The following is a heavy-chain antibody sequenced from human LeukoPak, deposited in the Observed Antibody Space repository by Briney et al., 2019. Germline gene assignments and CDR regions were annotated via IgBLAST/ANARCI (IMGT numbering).Heavy chain of an antibody. J-gene: IGHJ3*02. Sequence: GGSLRLSCAASGFTFSSYAMSWVRQSPGKGLEWVSAMSGSGGSTYYADSVKGLFTISRDNSKNTLYLQMNSLRAEDTAVYYCAKDLRYCSSTSCYTDAFDIWGQGTMVTVPS. D-gene: IGHD2-2*02. CDR1: GFTFSSYA. CDR2: MSGSGGST. CDR3: AKDLRYCSSTSCYTDAFDI. V-gene: IGHV3-23*01.